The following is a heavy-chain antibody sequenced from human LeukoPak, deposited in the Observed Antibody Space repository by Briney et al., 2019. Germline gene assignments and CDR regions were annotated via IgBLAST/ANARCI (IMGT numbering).Heavy chain of an antibody. V-gene: IGHV3-74*01. Sequence: GGSLRLSCAASGFTFSTYWMHWVHQAPGKGLVWVSRINRDGSSTNYADSVKGRFTISRDNSKNILYLQMNNLGAEDTAVYYCARGRGGTYPPGIYWGQGTLVTVSS. CDR3: ARGRGGTYPPGIY. CDR2: INRDGSST. D-gene: IGHD1-26*01. CDR1: GFTFSTYW. J-gene: IGHJ4*02.